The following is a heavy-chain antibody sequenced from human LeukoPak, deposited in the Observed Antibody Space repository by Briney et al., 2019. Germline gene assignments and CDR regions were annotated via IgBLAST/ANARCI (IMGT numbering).Heavy chain of an antibody. V-gene: IGHV3-23*01. CDR3: AKDRFQGVVVTAFFDY. J-gene: IGHJ4*02. CDR1: GFTFSSYA. D-gene: IGHD2-21*02. Sequence: PGGSLRLSCAASGFTFSSYAMSWVRQAPGKGLEWVPAISGSGGSTYYADSVKGRFTISRDNSKNTLYLQMNSLRAEDTAVYYCAKDRFQGVVVTAFFDYWGQGTLVTVSS. CDR2: ISGSGGST.